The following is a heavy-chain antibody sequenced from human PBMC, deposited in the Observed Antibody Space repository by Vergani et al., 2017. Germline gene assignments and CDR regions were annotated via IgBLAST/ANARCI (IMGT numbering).Heavy chain of an antibody. CDR1: GDRVSNKSAG. CDR2: TYFMSKWYN. Sequence: QVQWHQSGPGLVKPSQTLSLTCVIPGDRVSNKSAGGNWIRQSPSRGLEWLGRTYFMSKWYNDYAASVKSRMTINSDTSQNLFSLQLQSVTPEDTAVYYCAREDISLTVEGANYMDIWGKGTTVTVSS. CDR3: AREDISLTVEGANYMDI. J-gene: IGHJ6*03. V-gene: IGHV6-1*01. D-gene: IGHD3-22*01.